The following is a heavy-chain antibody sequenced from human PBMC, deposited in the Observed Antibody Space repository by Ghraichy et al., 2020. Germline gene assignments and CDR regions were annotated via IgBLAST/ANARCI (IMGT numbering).Heavy chain of an antibody. D-gene: IGHD6-6*01. J-gene: IGHJ5*02. CDR3: AHRLSGEAPGGSSRYQDWFDP. CDR2: IYWDDDK. CDR1: GFSLSTSGVG. V-gene: IGHV2-5*02. Sequence: SGPTLVKPTQTLTLTCTFSGFSLSTSGVGVGWIRQPPGKALEWLALIYWDDDKRYSPSLKSRLTITKDTSKNQVVLTMTNMDPVDTATYYCAHRLSGEAPGGSSRYQDWFDPWGQGTLVTVSS.